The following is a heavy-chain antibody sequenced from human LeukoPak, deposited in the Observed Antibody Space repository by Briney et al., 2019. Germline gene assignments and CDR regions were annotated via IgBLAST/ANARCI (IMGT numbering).Heavy chain of an antibody. J-gene: IGHJ4*02. Sequence: GASVKVSCKVSGYTLTELSMHWVRQAPGKGLEWMGGFDPEDGETIYAQKFQGRVTMTEDTSTDTAYMELSSLRSEDTAVYYCATVGIAAAGTKGRFDYWGQGTLVTVSS. D-gene: IGHD6-13*01. CDR1: GYTLTELS. CDR3: ATVGIAAAGTKGRFDY. CDR2: FDPEDGET. V-gene: IGHV1-24*01.